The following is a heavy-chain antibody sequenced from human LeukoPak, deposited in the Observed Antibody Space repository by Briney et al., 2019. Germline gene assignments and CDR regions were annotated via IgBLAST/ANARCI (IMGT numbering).Heavy chain of an antibody. J-gene: IGHJ4*02. CDR3: ARYEDSSGYYYGHYFDY. D-gene: IGHD3-22*01. CDR2: ISAYNGNT. V-gene: IGHV1-18*01. CDR1: GYTFTSYG. Sequence: ASVKVSCKASGYTFTSYGISWVRQAPGQGLEWMGWISAYNGNTNYAQKLQGRVTMTTDTSTSTAYMELRSLRSDDTAVYYCARYEDSSGYYYGHYFDYWGQGTLVTVSS.